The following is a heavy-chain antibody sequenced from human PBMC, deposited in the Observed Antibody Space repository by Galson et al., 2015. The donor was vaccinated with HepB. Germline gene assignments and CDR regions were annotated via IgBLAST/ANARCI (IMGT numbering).Heavy chain of an antibody. J-gene: IGHJ4*02. CDR1: GFTFSSYW. Sequence: SLRLSCAASGFTFSSYWMSWVRQAPGKGLEWVANIKQDGNVKYYVDSVKGRFTISRDSAKNSLFLQMNSLRAEDTAVYYCARERHSSSRSLYDFDYWGQGTLVTVSS. CDR2: IKQDGNVK. V-gene: IGHV3-7*01. D-gene: IGHD6-19*01. CDR3: ARERHSSSRSLYDFDY.